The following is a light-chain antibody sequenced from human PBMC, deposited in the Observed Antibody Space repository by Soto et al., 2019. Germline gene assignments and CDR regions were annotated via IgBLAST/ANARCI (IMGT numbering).Light chain of an antibody. CDR2: AAS. CDR3: QQSYSTTWT. Sequence: DIQMTQSPSSLSASVGDRVTITCRASQGISTYLNWYLQKPGKAPKLLIYAASSLQSGVPSRFSGSGSETDFTLTISSLQPEDFATYSCQQSYSTTWTFGQGTKVDNK. V-gene: IGKV1-39*01. CDR1: QGISTY. J-gene: IGKJ1*01.